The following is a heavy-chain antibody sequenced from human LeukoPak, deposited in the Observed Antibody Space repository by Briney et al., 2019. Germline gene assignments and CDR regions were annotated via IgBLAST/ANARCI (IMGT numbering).Heavy chain of an antibody. Sequence: PGGSLRLSCAASEFTFSNYAMHWVRQAPGEGLQWVALISYDGTNKYYADSVKGRFTISRDNSKNILYLQMNSLRAEDTSVYYCAREALNYGFDYWGQGTLVAVSS. J-gene: IGHJ4*02. CDR3: AREALNYGFDY. CDR2: ISYDGTNK. D-gene: IGHD3-10*01. CDR1: EFTFSNYA. V-gene: IGHV3-30-3*01.